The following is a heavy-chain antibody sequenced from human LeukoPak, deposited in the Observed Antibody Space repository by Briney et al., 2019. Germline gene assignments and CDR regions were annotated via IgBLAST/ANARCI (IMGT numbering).Heavy chain of an antibody. J-gene: IGHJ6*02. Sequence: SETLSLTCTVSGGSVSNYYWSWIRQPPGKGLEWIGYIYYSGSTNYNPSLKSRVTISVDTSKNQFSLKLSSVTAADTAVYYCARVGGTNYYYYGMDVWGQGTTVTVSS. CDR2: IYYSGST. V-gene: IGHV4-59*02. CDR1: GGSVSNYY. D-gene: IGHD1-26*01. CDR3: ARVGGTNYYYYGMDV.